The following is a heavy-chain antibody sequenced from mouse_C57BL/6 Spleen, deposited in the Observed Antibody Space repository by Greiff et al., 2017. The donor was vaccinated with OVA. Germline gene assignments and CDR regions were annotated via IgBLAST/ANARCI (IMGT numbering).Heavy chain of an antibody. CDR1: GFPFGGYA. CDR2: ISDGGSYP. J-gene: IGHJ1*03. V-gene: IGHV5-4*01. CDR3: ARDRYYYGSSGWYFDV. D-gene: IGHD1-1*01. Sequence: EVKLQESGGGLVKPGGSLKLSCAASGFPFGGYARSGVRQTPEKRLEWVATISDGGSYPYYPDNVKGRFTISRDNAKNNLYLQMSHLKSEDTAMYYCARDRYYYGSSGWYFDVWGTGTTVTVSS.